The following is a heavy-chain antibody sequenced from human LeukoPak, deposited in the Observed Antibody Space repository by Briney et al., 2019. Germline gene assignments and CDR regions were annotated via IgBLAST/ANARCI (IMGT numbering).Heavy chain of an antibody. CDR3: AKDRPASGPWGYYYVMDV. CDR2: ISGSGGST. V-gene: IGHV3-23*01. D-gene: IGHD1-26*01. CDR1: GFTFTIYA. J-gene: IGHJ6*02. Sequence: GGSLRLSCAASGFTFTIYAMSWVRQAPEKGLEWVSTISGSGGSTHYADSVKGRFTISRDNSKNTLYLQMNSLRAEDTAVYYCAKDRPASGPWGYYYVMDVWGQGTTVTVSS.